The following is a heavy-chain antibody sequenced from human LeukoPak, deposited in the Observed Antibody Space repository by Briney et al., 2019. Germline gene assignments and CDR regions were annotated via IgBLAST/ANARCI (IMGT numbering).Heavy chain of an antibody. CDR1: GYTFTAYY. CDR3: GRGQPSTGYASHY. D-gene: IGHD3-22*01. Sequence: ASVTVSCKASGYTFTAYYMHWLRQAPGQGLEWMAWININSGDTKYAQKFQGRVTMTRDTSISTAYMELSSLTSDDTAVYYCGRGQPSTGYASHYWGQETLVTVSS. J-gene: IGHJ4*02. CDR2: ININSGDT. V-gene: IGHV1-2*02.